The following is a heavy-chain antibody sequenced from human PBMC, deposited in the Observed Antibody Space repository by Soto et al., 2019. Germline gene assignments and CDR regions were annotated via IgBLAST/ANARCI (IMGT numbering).Heavy chain of an antibody. V-gene: IGHV4-39*01. CDR2: IYYSGST. CDR1: GFSISSSSYY. CDR3: ARVQHPAYFDN. J-gene: IGHJ4*02. Sequence: PSETLSLTCPVSGFSISSSSYYWGWIRQPPGKGLEWIGSIYYSGSTYYNPSLKSRVTISVDTSKNQFSLKLSSVTAADTAVYYCARVQHPAYFDNWGQGTPVTVSS.